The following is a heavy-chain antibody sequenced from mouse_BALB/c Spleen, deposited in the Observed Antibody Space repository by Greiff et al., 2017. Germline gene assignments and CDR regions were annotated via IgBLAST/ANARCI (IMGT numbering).Heavy chain of an antibody. J-gene: IGHJ4*01. D-gene: IGHD2-4*01. Sequence: EVQRVESGGGLVKLGGSLKLSCAASGFTFSSYYMSWVRQTPEKRLELVAAINSNGGSTYYPDTVKGRFTISRDNAKNTLYLQMSSLKSEDTALYYCARHGGYDYDDYAMDYWGQGTSVTVSS. V-gene: IGHV5-6-2*01. CDR2: INSNGGST. CDR1: GFTFSSYY. CDR3: ARHGGYDYDDYAMDY.